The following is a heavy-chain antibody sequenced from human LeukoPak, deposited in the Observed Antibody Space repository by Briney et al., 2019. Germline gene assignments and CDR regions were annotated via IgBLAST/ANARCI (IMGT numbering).Heavy chain of an antibody. CDR1: GFTFSNHW. CDR3: AREIFWSGYYSNLHFDY. V-gene: IGHV3-74*01. Sequence: SGGSLRLSCAASGFTFSNHWIHWVRQAPGKGLVWVSRSNIDGSESHADSVKGRFTISRDNAKNTVYLQLNSLRAEDTAVYYCAREIFWSGYYSNLHFDYWGRGTLVTVSS. D-gene: IGHD3-3*01. J-gene: IGHJ4*02. CDR2: SNIDGSE.